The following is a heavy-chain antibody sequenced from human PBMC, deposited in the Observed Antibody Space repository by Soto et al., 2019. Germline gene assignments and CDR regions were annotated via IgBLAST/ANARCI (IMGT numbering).Heavy chain of an antibody. D-gene: IGHD7-27*01. CDR2: IYNSVNT. J-gene: IGHJ4*02. CDR3: ARGPSGDQVDK. V-gene: IGHV4-30-4*01. Sequence: QVQLQESGPGLVKPSQTLSLTCTVSGGSISSDYYCWSWIRQSPEKGLEWIGHIYNSVNTYSNPYLSSRVTLSLETSKNPFSLEAASVTAAEPAVYYCARGPSGDQVDKWGQGTLVTVSS. CDR1: GGSISSDYYC.